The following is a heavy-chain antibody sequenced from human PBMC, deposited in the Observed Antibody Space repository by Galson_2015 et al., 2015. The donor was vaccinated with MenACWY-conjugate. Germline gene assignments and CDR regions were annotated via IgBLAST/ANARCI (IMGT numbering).Heavy chain of an antibody. V-gene: IGHV1-46*01. J-gene: IGHJ4*02. Sequence: SVKVSCKASGYTFTTYYMHWVRQAPGQGLEWMGIIRPSGDDGTTYAQKFQGRVTMTRDTSTSTVYMDLSSLGSEDTAVYYCVREYRGGSFDYWGQETLVTVSS. CDR2: IRPSGDDGT. CDR3: VREYRGGSFDY. CDR1: GYTFTTYY. D-gene: IGHD1-26*01.